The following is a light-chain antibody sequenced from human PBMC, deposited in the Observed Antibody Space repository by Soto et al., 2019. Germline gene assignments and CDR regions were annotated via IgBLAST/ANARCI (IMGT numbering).Light chain of an antibody. CDR1: SSDVGGYNY. CDR2: EVS. Sequence: QSVLTQPASVSGSPGQSITISCTGTSSDVGGYNYVSWYQQHPGKAPKLMIYEVSNRPSGVSSRFSGSKSGNTASLTISGLQAEYEADYYCSSYRSSSSFVFGTGTKLTVL. V-gene: IGLV2-14*01. J-gene: IGLJ1*01. CDR3: SSYRSSSSFV.